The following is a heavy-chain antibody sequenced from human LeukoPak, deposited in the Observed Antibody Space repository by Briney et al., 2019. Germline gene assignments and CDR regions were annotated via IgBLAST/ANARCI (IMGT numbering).Heavy chain of an antibody. CDR2: IYYSGST. D-gene: IGHD6-6*01. Sequence: SETLSLTCTVSGGSVSSDYWSWIRQPPGKGLEWIGYIYYSGSTKYNPSLKSRVTISVDTSKNQFSLRLSSVTAADTAVYYCARDRYSSSAFDIWGQGTMVTVSS. J-gene: IGHJ3*02. CDR1: GGSVSSDY. CDR3: ARDRYSSSAFDI. V-gene: IGHV4-59*02.